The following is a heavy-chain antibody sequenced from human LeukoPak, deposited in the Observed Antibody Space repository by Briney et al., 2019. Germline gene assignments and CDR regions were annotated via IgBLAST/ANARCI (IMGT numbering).Heavy chain of an antibody. CDR2: INTDGSST. D-gene: IGHD3-22*01. V-gene: IGHV3-74*01. CDR3: ARVAVHSSGYYPEYYFDY. Sequence: GGSLRLSCAASGFTFSSYWMHWVRQPPGKGLVWVSRINTDGSSTSYADSVKGRFTISRDNAKNTLYLQMNSLRAEDTAVYYCARVAVHSSGYYPEYYFDYWGQGTLVTVSS. CDR1: GFTFSSYW. J-gene: IGHJ4*02.